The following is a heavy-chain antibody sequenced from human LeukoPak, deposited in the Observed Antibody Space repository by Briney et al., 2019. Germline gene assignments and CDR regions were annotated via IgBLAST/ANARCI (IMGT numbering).Heavy chain of an antibody. V-gene: IGHV3-30*01. Sequence: GGSLRLSCAASGFTFSSYTMPWVRQAPGKGLEWVAVISYDRSNKYYADSVKGRFTISRDNSKNTLYLQMNSLRAEDTAVYYCATDRHYYGWGSENWFAPWGQGPLVTVSS. D-gene: IGHD3-10*01. J-gene: IGHJ5*02. CDR1: GFTFSSYT. CDR3: ATDRHYYGWGSENWFAP. CDR2: ISYDRSNK.